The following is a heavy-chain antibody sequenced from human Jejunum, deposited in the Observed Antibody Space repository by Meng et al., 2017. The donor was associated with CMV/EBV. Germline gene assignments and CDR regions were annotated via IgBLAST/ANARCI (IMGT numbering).Heavy chain of an antibody. D-gene: IGHD2-2*01. CDR2: IYYSGST. Sequence: WSWIRQHPGKGLEWIGYIYYSGSTYYNPSLKSRVTISVDTSKNQFSLKLSSVTVADTAVYYCARETKGYCSSTSCSDYYYYYGMDVWGQGTTVTVSS. CDR3: ARETKGYCSSTSCSDYYYYYGMDV. J-gene: IGHJ6*02. V-gene: IGHV4-31*02.